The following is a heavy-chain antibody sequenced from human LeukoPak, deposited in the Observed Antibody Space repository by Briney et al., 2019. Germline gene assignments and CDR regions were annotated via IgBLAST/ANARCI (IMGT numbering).Heavy chain of an antibody. CDR1: GGPFSGYY. CDR2: INHSGST. CDR3: ATGRGLRLFDY. Sequence: PSETLSLTCAVYGGPFSGYYWSWIRQPPGKGLEWIGEINHSGSTNYNPSLKSRVTISVDTSKNQFSLKLSSVTAADTAVYYCATGRGLRLFDYWGQGTLVTVSS. V-gene: IGHV4-34*01. J-gene: IGHJ4*02. D-gene: IGHD1-14*01.